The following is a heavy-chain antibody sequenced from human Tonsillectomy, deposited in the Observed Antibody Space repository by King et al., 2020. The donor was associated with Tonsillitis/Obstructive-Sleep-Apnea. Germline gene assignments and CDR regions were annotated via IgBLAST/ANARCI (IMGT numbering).Heavy chain of an antibody. J-gene: IGHJ6*03. Sequence: QLVQSGAEVKKPGASVKVSCKASGYTFTSYGISWVRQAPGQGLEWMGWISAYNGNTNYAQKLQGRVTMTTDTSTSTAYIELRSLRSDDTAVYYCARECWGTSCLNYYMDVWGKGTTVTVSS. CDR1: GYTFTSYG. CDR3: ARECWGTSCLNYYMDV. D-gene: IGHD2-2*01. V-gene: IGHV1-18*01. CDR2: ISAYNGNT.